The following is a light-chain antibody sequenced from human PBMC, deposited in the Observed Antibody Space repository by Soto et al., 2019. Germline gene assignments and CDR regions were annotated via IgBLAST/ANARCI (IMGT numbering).Light chain of an antibody. CDR2: AAS. J-gene: IGKJ1*01. CDR3: QQSYSTPGT. Sequence: QSPSSLSASVGDRVTITCRASQSISSYLNWYQQKPGKAPKLLIYAASSLQSGVPSRFSGSGSGTDFTLTISSLQPEDFATYYCQQSYSTPGTLGQGTKVDIK. V-gene: IGKV1-39*01. CDR1: QSISSY.